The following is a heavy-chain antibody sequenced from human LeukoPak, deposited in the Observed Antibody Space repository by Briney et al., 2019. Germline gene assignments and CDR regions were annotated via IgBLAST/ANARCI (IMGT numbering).Heavy chain of an antibody. V-gene: IGHV3-53*01. CDR2: IYSGGST. D-gene: IGHD3-22*01. CDR1: GFTVSSNY. J-gene: IGHJ6*02. Sequence: GGPLRLSCAASGFTVSSNYMSWVRQAPGKGLEWVSVIYSGGSTYYADSVKGRFTISRDNSKNTLYLQMNSLRAEDTAVYYCARDLSYYDSSGYTPHYYYGMDVWGQGTTVTVSS. CDR3: ARDLSYYDSSGYTPHYYYGMDV.